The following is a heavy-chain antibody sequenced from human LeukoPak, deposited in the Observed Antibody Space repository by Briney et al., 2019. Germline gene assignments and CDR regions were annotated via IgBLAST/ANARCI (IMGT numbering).Heavy chain of an antibody. CDR1: GFTFSSYG. V-gene: IGHV3-33*01. CDR3: ARESIAASTPYYFDY. Sequence: GSLRLSCAASGFTFSSYGMHWVRQAPGKGLEWVAVIWYDGSNKYYADSVKGRFTISRDNSKNTLYLQMNSLRAEDTAVYYCARESIAASTPYYFDYWGQGTLVTVSS. J-gene: IGHJ4*02. D-gene: IGHD6-13*01. CDR2: IWYDGSNK.